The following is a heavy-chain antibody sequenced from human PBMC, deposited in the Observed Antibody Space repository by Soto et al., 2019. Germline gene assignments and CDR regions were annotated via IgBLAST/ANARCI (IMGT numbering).Heavy chain of an antibody. D-gene: IGHD2-2*01. CDR1: GFTFSSYA. CDR2: ISYDGSNK. Sequence: GGSLRLSCAASGFTFSSYAMHWVRQAPGKGLEWVAVISYDGSNKYYADSVKGRFTISRDNSKNTLYLQMNSLRAEDTAVYYCARDSAYCSSTSCYVSALSPNYYYYGMDVWGQGTTVTVSS. CDR3: ARDSAYCSSTSCYVSALSPNYYYYGMDV. J-gene: IGHJ6*02. V-gene: IGHV3-30-3*01.